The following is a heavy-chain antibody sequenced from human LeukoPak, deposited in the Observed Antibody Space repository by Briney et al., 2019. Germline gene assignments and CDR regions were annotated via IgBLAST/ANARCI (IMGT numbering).Heavy chain of an antibody. V-gene: IGHV1-8*01. CDR3: ASDPSTGYDWFDP. Sequence: ASVKVSCKASGYTFTSYDINWVRQATGQGLEWMGWMNPNSGNTGYAQKFQGRVTMTRNTSISTAYMELSSLRSEDTAMYYCASDPSTGYDWFDPWGQGTLVTVSS. D-gene: IGHD4-11*01. CDR2: MNPNSGNT. CDR1: GYTFTSYD. J-gene: IGHJ5*02.